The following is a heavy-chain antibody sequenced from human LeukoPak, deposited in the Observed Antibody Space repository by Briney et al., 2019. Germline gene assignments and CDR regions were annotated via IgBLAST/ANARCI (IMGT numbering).Heavy chain of an antibody. CDR3: ATASPTYYYDSSGYRRRAFDI. D-gene: IGHD3-22*01. CDR1: GYTLTELS. Sequence: ASVKVSCKVSGYTLTELSMHWVRQAPGKGLEWMGGFDPEDGETIYAQKFQGRVTMTEDTSTDTAYMELSSLRSGDTAVYYCATASPTYYYDSSGYRRRAFDIWGQGTMVTVSS. J-gene: IGHJ3*02. CDR2: FDPEDGET. V-gene: IGHV1-24*01.